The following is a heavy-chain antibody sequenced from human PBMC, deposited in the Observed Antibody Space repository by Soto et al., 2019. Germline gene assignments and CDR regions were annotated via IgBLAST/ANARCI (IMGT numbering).Heavy chain of an antibody. CDR3: ARDLFGPRATWIQLWLPSY. CDR1: GYTFTSYG. J-gene: IGHJ4*02. CDR2: ISAYNGNT. V-gene: IGHV1-18*01. D-gene: IGHD5-18*01. Sequence: AAVKVSCKASGYTFTSYGISWVLQAPGQGLEWMGWISAYNGNTNYAQKLQGRVTMTTDTSTSTAYMELRSLRSDDTAVYYCARDLFGPRATWIQLWLPSYWGQGTLVTVSS.